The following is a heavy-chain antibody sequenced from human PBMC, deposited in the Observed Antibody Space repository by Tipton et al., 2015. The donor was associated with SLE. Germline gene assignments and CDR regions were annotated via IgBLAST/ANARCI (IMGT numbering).Heavy chain of an antibody. CDR3: ASSKYYDFWSGHYYYYMDV. CDR1: GGSISSGSYY. D-gene: IGHD3-3*01. J-gene: IGHJ6*03. CDR2: IYTSGST. V-gene: IGHV4-61*02. Sequence: TLSLTCTVSGGSISSGSYYWSWIRQPAGKGLEWIGRIYTSGSTNYNPSLKSRVTISVDTSKNQFSLKLSSVTAADTAVYYCASSKYYDFWSGHYYYYMDVWGKGTTVTVSS.